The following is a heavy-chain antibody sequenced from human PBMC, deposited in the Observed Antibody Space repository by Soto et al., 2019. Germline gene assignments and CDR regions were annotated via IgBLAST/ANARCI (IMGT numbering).Heavy chain of an antibody. J-gene: IGHJ4*02. Sequence: GGSLRLSCEASGFTFSRVSMKWVRQVPGKGLEWVASISSGSSDTWYADSVKGRFIISRDNAQNSLFLQMNTLRPEDTAMYYCARVVYWGPGTQVTVSS. CDR1: GFTFSRVS. CDR3: ARVVY. V-gene: IGHV3-21*01. CDR2: ISSGSSDT.